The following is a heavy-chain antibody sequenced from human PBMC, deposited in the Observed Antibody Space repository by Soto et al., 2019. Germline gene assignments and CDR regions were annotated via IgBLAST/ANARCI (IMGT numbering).Heavy chain of an antibody. D-gene: IGHD3-22*01. V-gene: IGHV4-61*01. CDR2: IYYTGST. CDR1: GGSVSSGNYY. CDR3: ARTYDSSGYLRYNWFDP. J-gene: IGHJ5*02. Sequence: SETLSLTCSVSGGSVSSGNYYWSWIRQPPGKGLEWIGYIYYTGSTNYNPSLKSRVTISVDTSKNQFSLKLSSVTAADTAVYYCARTYDSSGYLRYNWFDPWGQGTLVTVSS.